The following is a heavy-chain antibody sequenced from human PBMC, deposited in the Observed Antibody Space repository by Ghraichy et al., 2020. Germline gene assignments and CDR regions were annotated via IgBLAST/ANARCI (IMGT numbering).Heavy chain of an antibody. Sequence: SETLSLTCTVSGGSISSYYWSWIRQPAGKGLEWIGRIYTSGSTNYNPSLKSRVTMSVDTSKNQFSLKLSSVTAADTAVYYCARGPHPDYDFWSGYYYFDYWGQGTLVTVSS. J-gene: IGHJ4*02. CDR1: GGSISSYY. V-gene: IGHV4-4*07. CDR3: ARGPHPDYDFWSGYYYFDY. D-gene: IGHD3-3*01. CDR2: IYTSGST.